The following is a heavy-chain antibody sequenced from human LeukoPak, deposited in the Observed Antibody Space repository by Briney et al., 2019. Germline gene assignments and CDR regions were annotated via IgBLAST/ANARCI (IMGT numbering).Heavy chain of an antibody. CDR3: ASHYYDSSGLDY. V-gene: IGHV4-59*01. CDR1: GGSISSYY. CDR2: IYYSGST. Sequence: PSETLSLTCTVSGGSISSYYWSWIRQPPGKGLEWIGYIYYSGSTNYNPSLKSRVTISVDTSKNQFSLKLSPVTAADTAVYYCASHYYDSSGLDYWGQGTLVTVSS. D-gene: IGHD3-22*01. J-gene: IGHJ4*02.